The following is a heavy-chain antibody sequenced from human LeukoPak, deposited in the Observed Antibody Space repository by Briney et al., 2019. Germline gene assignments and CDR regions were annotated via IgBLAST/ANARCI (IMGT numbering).Heavy chain of an antibody. Sequence: QPGGSLRLSCAASGFTFSSYEMNWVRQAPGKGLEWVSYTSSSGNKINYADSVKGRFTISRDNSKNTLYLQMNSLRAEDTAVYYCARDPLHDPLTDLSGMDVWGQGTTVTVSS. CDR3: ARDPLHDPLTDLSGMDV. CDR2: TSSSGNKI. V-gene: IGHV3-48*03. J-gene: IGHJ6*02. D-gene: IGHD7-27*01. CDR1: GFTFSSYE.